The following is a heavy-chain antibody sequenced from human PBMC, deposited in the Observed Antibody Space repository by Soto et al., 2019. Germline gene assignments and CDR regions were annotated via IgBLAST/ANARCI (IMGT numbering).Heavy chain of an antibody. Sequence: PSETLSLTCTVSGGSISSSSYYWGWIRQPPGKGLEWIGSIYYSGSTYYNPSLKSRVTISVDTSKNQFSLKLSSVTAADTAVYYCARLLSRLYYGDYGYIQHWGQATLVTVSS. CDR2: IYYSGST. J-gene: IGHJ1*01. D-gene: IGHD4-17*01. CDR1: GGSISSSSYY. V-gene: IGHV4-39*01. CDR3: ARLLSRLYYGDYGYIQH.